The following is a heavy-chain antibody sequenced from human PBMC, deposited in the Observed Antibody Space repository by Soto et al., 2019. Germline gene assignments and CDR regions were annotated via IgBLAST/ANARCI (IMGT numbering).Heavy chain of an antibody. J-gene: IGHJ4*02. CDR3: AKERSPRGYSFVTDS. V-gene: IGHV3-9*01. CDR2: INENSGSL. D-gene: IGHD5-18*01. Sequence: GGSLRLSCAASGFTFGDYAMHWVRQAPGKGLEWISSINENSGSLDYADSVKGRFTISRDNSKNTLYLQMNSLTAEDTAVYYCAKERSPRGYSFVTDSWGQGTLVTVSS. CDR1: GFTFGDYA.